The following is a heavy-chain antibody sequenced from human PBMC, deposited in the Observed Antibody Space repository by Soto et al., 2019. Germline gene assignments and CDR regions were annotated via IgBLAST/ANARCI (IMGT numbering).Heavy chain of an antibody. CDR1: GFIFTNYA. J-gene: IGHJ4*02. V-gene: IGHV3-30*04. CDR3: ARDPLFAGLLGHFDF. D-gene: IGHD2-21*01. CDR2: ISYDGSNQ. Sequence: QVQLVGSGGGVVQPGTSLRLSCAASGFIFTNYAMHWVRQAPGKGLEWVAIISYDGSNQFYGDSVKGRITISRDNSKNTVYLQMNSLRPEDTAVYYCARDPLFAGLLGHFDFWGQGILVTVSS.